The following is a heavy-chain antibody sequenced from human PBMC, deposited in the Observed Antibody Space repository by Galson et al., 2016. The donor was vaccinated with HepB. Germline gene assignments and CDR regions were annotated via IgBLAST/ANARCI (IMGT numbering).Heavy chain of an antibody. D-gene: IGHD5-18*01. CDR3: AGDRAMLTGFDY. CDR2: ISYDGSNK. Sequence: CAASGFTFNNYAMHWVRRAPGKGLAGVAVISYDGSNKYYADSVKGRFTISRDNSKNTLFLQMNSLRAEDTAVYYCAGDRAMLTGFDYWGQGTLVTVSS. V-gene: IGHV3-30*04. J-gene: IGHJ4*02. CDR1: GFTFNNYA.